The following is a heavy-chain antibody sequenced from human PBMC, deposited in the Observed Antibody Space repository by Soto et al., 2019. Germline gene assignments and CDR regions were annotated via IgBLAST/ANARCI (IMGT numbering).Heavy chain of an antibody. CDR3: ARSLYDILTGSVLNWFDP. CDR1: GYTFTSYA. V-gene: IGHV1-3*01. Sequence: ASVKVSCKASGYTFTSYAMHWVRQAPGQRLEWMGWINAGNGNTKYSRKFQGRVTITRDTSASIAYMELSSLRSEDTAVYYCARSLYDILTGSVLNWFDPWGQGTLVTVSS. CDR2: INAGNGNT. J-gene: IGHJ5*02. D-gene: IGHD3-9*01.